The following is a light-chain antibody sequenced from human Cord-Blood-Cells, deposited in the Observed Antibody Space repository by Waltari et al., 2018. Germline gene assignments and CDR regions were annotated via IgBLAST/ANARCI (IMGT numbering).Light chain of an antibody. CDR1: QGISSA. CDR2: DAS. V-gene: IGKV1D-13*01. J-gene: IGKJ5*01. Sequence: AIQLTQSPSSLSAPVGDRVTITCRASQGISSALAWYQQKPGKAPKLLIYDASSLESGVPSRFSGSGSGTDFTLTISSLQPEDFATYYCQQFNNYRVTFGQGTRLEIK. CDR3: QQFNNYRVT.